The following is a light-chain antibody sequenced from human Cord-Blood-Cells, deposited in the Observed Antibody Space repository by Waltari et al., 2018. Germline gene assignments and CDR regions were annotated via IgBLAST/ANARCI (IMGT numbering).Light chain of an antibody. V-gene: IGKV3-11*01. CDR3: QQRSNWPPWT. CDR1: QSVISY. CDR2: DAS. J-gene: IGKJ1*01. Sequence: EIVLTQTPATLSLSPGERATLSCRASQSVISYLAWYQQKPGQAPRLLIYDASNRPTGIPARFSGSGSGTDFTLTSSSLEPEDLAVYYGQQRSNWPPWTFGQGTKVEIK.